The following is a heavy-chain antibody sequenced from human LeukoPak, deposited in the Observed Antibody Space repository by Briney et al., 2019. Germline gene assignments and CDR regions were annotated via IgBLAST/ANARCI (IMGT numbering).Heavy chain of an antibody. CDR2: IYTSGST. J-gene: IGHJ5*02. Sequence: SETLSLTCTVSGGSISSYYWSWIRQPAGKGLEWIGRIYTSGSTNYNPSLKSRVTMSVDTSKNQFSLKLSSVTAADTAMYYCARDYRVVRGANWFDPWGQGTLVTVSS. CDR3: ARDYRVVRGANWFDP. CDR1: GGSISSYY. V-gene: IGHV4-4*07. D-gene: IGHD3-10*01.